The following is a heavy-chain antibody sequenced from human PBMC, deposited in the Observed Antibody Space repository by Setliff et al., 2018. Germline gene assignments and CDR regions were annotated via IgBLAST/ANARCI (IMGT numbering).Heavy chain of an antibody. V-gene: IGHV3-48*01. CDR1: GFTFSTYS. J-gene: IGHJ4*02. D-gene: IGHD3-10*01. CDR2: ISSGSSII. Sequence: GGSLRLSCAASGFTFSTYSMNWVRQAPRKGLEWVSYISSGSSIIYYADSVKGRFTISRDNAKNSLYLQMNSLRAEDTAVYYCARGSGNYYGSGNYYHFDYWGQGTLVTVSS. CDR3: ARGSGNYYGSGNYYHFDY.